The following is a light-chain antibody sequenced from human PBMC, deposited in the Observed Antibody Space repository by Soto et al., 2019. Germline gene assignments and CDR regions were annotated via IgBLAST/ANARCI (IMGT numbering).Light chain of an antibody. Sequence: DIQMTQSPSSVSASVGDTVTISCRASQGIGTWLAWYQQKPGKAPKLLIAAASSLQSGVPSRFSGSGSGTDFTLTISNLQAEDSAVYHCHQYSNTFRTFGQGTKVEIK. CDR3: HQYSNTFRT. CDR2: AAS. CDR1: QGIGTW. V-gene: IGKV1-12*01. J-gene: IGKJ1*01.